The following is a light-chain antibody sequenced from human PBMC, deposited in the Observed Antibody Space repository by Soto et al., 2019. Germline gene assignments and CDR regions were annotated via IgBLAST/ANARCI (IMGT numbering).Light chain of an antibody. CDR1: SSDVGGYNY. J-gene: IGLJ2*01. CDR2: DVT. V-gene: IGLV2-8*01. Sequence: QSVLTQPPSASGSPGQSVTISCTGTSSDVGGYNYVSWYQQHPGKAPKVLIYDVTQRPSGVPDRFSGSKSGNTASLTVSGLQTEDEADYYCTSYGGNNNLIFGGGTKLTVL. CDR3: TSYGGNNNLI.